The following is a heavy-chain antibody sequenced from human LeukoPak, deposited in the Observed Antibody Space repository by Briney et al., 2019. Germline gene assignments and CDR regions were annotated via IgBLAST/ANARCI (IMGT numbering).Heavy chain of an antibody. Sequence: SQTLSLTCTVSGGSISSGDYYWSWIRQPPGKGLEWIGYISSSGRTYYEPSLKSRFTVSMYTSKNQFSLTVSSMTAADTAVFYCARGQYGSGIAYWGQGTLVTVSS. CDR2: ISSSGRT. V-gene: IGHV4-30-4*01. D-gene: IGHD3-10*01. CDR1: GGSISSGDYY. J-gene: IGHJ4*02. CDR3: ARGQYGSGIAY.